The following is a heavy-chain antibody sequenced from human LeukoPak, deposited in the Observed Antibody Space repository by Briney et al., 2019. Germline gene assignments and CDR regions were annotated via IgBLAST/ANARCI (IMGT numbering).Heavy chain of an antibody. J-gene: IGHJ4*02. V-gene: IGHV4-59*12. CDR3: ARDVVDSSGWYPADY. D-gene: IGHD6-19*01. Sequence: SETLSLTCTVSGGSISSYYWSWIRQPPGKGLEWIGYIYYSGSTNYNPSLKSRVTISVDTSKNQFSLKLSSVTAADTAVYYCARDVVDSSGWYPADYWGQGTLVTVSS. CDR2: IYYSGST. CDR1: GGSISSYY.